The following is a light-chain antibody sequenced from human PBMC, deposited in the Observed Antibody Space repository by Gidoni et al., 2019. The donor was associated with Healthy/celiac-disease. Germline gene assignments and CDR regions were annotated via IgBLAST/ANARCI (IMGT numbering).Light chain of an antibody. CDR1: QSVSSN. V-gene: IGKV3-15*01. Sequence: SQSVSSNLAWYQQKPGQAPRLLIYGASTRATGIPARFSGSGSGTEFTLTISSLQSEDFAVYYCQQYNNWPWTFXQXTKVEIK. CDR3: QQYNNWPWT. J-gene: IGKJ1*01. CDR2: GAS.